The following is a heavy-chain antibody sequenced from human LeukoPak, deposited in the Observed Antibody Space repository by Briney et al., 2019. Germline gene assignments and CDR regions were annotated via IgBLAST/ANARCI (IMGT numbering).Heavy chain of an antibody. D-gene: IGHD6-6*01. V-gene: IGHV3-30*03. CDR1: GFTFSTYG. Sequence: GGSLRLSCAASGFTFSTYGMHWVRQAPGKGLEWVAVISYDGSNKYYADSVKGRFTISRDNSKNTLYLQMNSLRAEDTAVYYCAREPRGYSSSRYYMDVWGKGTTVTVSS. CDR2: ISYDGSNK. J-gene: IGHJ6*03. CDR3: AREPRGYSSSRYYMDV.